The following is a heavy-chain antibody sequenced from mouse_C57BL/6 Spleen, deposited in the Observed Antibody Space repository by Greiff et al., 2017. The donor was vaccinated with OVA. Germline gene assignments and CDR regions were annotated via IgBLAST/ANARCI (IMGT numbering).Heavy chain of an antibody. J-gene: IGHJ1*03. Sequence: VQLQQPGAELVKPGASVKMSCKASGYTFTSYWITWVKQRPGQGLEWIGDIYPGSGSTNYNEKFKSKATLTVDTSSSTAYMQLSSLTSEDSAVYYCARWDTTVVYWYFDVWGTGTTVTVSS. CDR1: GYTFTSYW. CDR2: IYPGSGST. CDR3: ARWDTTVVYWYFDV. V-gene: IGHV1-55*01. D-gene: IGHD1-1*01.